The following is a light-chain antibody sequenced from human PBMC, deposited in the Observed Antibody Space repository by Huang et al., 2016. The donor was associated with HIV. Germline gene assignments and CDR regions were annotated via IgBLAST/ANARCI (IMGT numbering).Light chain of an antibody. CDR3: HQYYDTPQT. CDR1: QSVLMTSNNKNC. Sequence: DIVVTQSPDSLALSLGGRAAINCTASQSVLMTSNNKNCLSWYQLKPGKPPKLLIYWASTRESGVPDRFSGSGSGTHFTLTIASLQAEDVAVYYCHQYYDTPQTFGQGTKVEVK. J-gene: IGKJ1*01. V-gene: IGKV4-1*01. CDR2: WAS.